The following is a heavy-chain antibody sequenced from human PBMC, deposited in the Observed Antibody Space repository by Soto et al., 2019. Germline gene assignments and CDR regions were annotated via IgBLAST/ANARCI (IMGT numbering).Heavy chain of an antibody. Sequence: QVQLVESGGGVVQPGRSLRLSCAPSGFTFSSYGMHWVRQAPGKGLEWVAVISYDGSNKYYADSVKGRFTISRDNSKNTLYLQMNSLRAEDTAVYYCAKDSTAAGSTPFDYWGQGTLVTVSS. D-gene: IGHD6-13*01. J-gene: IGHJ4*02. V-gene: IGHV3-30*18. CDR3: AKDSTAAGSTPFDY. CDR2: ISYDGSNK. CDR1: GFTFSSYG.